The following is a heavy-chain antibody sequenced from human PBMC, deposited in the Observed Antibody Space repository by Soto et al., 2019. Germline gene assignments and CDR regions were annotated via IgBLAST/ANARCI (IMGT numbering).Heavy chain of an antibody. CDR2: ISAYNGNT. V-gene: IGHV1-18*04. D-gene: IGHD3-10*01. Sequence: AAVKVSCKAAGYTFTSYGISWVRQAPGQGLEWMGWISAYNGNTNYAQKLQGRVTMTTDTSTSTAYMELRSLRSDDTAVYYCARDGDVLLWFGEFLWDNWFVPWGKGTLVTVS. CDR1: GYTFTSYG. J-gene: IGHJ5*02. CDR3: ARDGDVLLWFGEFLWDNWFVP.